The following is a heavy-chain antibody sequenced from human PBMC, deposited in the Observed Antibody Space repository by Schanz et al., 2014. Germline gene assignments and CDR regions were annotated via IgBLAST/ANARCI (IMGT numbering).Heavy chain of an antibody. CDR3: PREMGSALLRYFDL. CDR1: GFTFSDYY. D-gene: IGHD1-26*01. Sequence: QVQLVESGGGLVKPGGSLRLSCVASGFTFSDYYMSWVRQAPGKGLEWVSLISGSGRNTYYADSVKGRFTISRDNSKNTLYLQMNNLRAEDTAVYYCPREMGSALLRYFDLWGRGTLVTVSS. J-gene: IGHJ2*01. V-gene: IGHV3-11*01. CDR2: ISGSGRNT.